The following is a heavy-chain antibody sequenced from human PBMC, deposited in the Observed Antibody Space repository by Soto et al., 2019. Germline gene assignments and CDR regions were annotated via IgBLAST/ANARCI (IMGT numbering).Heavy chain of an antibody. CDR1: EGSFSKYS. J-gene: IGHJ4*02. CDR2: IIPISVTT. D-gene: IGHD5-18*01. Sequence: QVHLVQSGAEVKKPGSSVKVSCKTSEGSFSKYSISWLRQAPGQGLEWMGGIIPISVTTHYAQRFQGRVTITADDLTTTSYMEVSSLKFEDTAVYYCAASRWIQLWTADFWGQGTRVTVSS. V-gene: IGHV1-69*01. CDR3: AASRWIQLWTADF.